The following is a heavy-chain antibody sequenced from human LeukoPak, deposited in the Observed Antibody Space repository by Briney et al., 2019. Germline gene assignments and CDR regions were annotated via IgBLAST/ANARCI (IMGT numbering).Heavy chain of an antibody. Sequence: GGSLRLSCAASGFTFSNYVMSWVRQVPGKGLEWVSTIGGSGGSTYYADSVKGRFTISRDNSKNTLYLQMNSLRAEDTAVYYCAHPTEYSSSWYGNWFDPWGQGTLVTVSS. J-gene: IGHJ5*02. CDR3: AHPTEYSSSWYGNWFDP. D-gene: IGHD6-13*01. CDR2: IGGSGGST. V-gene: IGHV3-23*01. CDR1: GFTFSNYV.